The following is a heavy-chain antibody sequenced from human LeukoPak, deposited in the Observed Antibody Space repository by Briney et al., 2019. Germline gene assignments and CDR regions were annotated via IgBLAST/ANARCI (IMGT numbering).Heavy chain of an antibody. CDR1: GFTFSDYY. D-gene: IGHD6-13*01. J-gene: IGHJ4*02. V-gene: IGHV3-11*03. CDR3: ASGLDSSSCLY. CDR2: ISSSSSYT. Sequence: PGGSLRLSCAASGFTFSDYYMSWIRQAPGKGLEWVSYISSSSSYTNYADSVKGRFTISRDNAKNSLYLQMNSLRAEDTAVYYCASGLDSSSCLYWGQGTLVTVSS.